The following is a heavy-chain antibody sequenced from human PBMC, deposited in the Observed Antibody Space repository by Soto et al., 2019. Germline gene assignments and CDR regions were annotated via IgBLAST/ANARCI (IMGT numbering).Heavy chain of an antibody. CDR1: GYTFTRDY. V-gene: IGHV1-46*01. CDR2: INPSGGST. CDR3: ASASRYSPQLFYYYGIDV. Sequence: ASLKLDCKTSGYTFTRDYMHCRRQKTEQGLEWMGIINPSGGSTSYAQKFQGRVTMTRDTSTSTVYMELSSLRSEDTAVYYCASASRYSPQLFYYYGIDVWGQGTTVTVSS. D-gene: IGHD2-15*01. J-gene: IGHJ6*02.